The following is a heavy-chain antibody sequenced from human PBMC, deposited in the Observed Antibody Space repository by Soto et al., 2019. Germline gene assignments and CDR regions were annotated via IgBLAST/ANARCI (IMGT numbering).Heavy chain of an antibody. CDR1: GFPFCNYA. D-gene: IGHD3-22*01. CDR2: LSGSGVST. V-gene: IGHV3-23*01. Sequence: GGSLRLSCAASGFPFCNYAMTWVRQAPGKGLEWVSALSGSGVSTYYADSVMGRFTISRDNSKNTVYLQMNSLRAEDTAVYYCAKIESRFFYDSTGYYPFDYWGQGTLVTVSS. CDR3: AKIESRFFYDSTGYYPFDY. J-gene: IGHJ4*02.